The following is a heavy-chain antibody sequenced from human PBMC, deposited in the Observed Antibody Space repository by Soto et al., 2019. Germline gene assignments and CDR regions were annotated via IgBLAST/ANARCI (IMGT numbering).Heavy chain of an antibody. D-gene: IGHD5-12*01. CDR2: IIPILGIA. CDR1: GGTISRYT. V-gene: IGHV1-69*02. J-gene: IGHJ6*02. Sequence: NLYCKASGGTISRYTISLLRQATRQGLEWMGRIIPILGIANYAQKFQGRVTITADKSTSTAYMELSSLRSEDTAVYYCARGDGYENYYYGMDVWGQGTTVTVSS. CDR3: ARGDGYENYYYGMDV.